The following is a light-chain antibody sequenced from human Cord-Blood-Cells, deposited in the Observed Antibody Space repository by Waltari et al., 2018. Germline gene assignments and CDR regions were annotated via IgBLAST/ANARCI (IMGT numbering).Light chain of an antibody. V-gene: IGKV1-39*01. CDR1: QSISSY. CDR3: QQSYSTPPFT. Sequence: DIQMTQSPSSLSASVGDRVTITCRASQSISSYLNWYQQKPGKAPKLLIYAASSLQSGVPSRFSSSGSGTDVTLTISSLQPEDFATYYCQQSYSTPPFTFGPGTKVDIK. CDR2: AAS. J-gene: IGKJ3*01.